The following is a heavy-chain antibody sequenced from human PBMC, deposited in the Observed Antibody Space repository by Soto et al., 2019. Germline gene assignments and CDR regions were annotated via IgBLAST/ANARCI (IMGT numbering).Heavy chain of an antibody. Sequence: QITLKESGPTLVKPTQTLTLTCTFSGFSLSTSGVGVGWIRQPPGKALEWLGFIYWDEATRYSPSLTSRLTITKDTSKSQVVLTMTNMDPVDTATYYCAHVFTSLAPFDSWGQGTLVTVSA. CDR3: AHVFTSLAPFDS. V-gene: IGHV2-5*02. CDR2: IYWDEAT. CDR1: GFSLSTSGVG. J-gene: IGHJ4*02. D-gene: IGHD3-10*02.